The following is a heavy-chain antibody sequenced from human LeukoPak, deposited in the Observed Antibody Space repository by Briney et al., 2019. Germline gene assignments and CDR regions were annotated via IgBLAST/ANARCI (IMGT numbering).Heavy chain of an antibody. CDR3: AKWSRGYCSSTSCVSDY. CDR2: IRYDGSNK. V-gene: IGHV3-30*02. CDR1: GFTFSSYG. J-gene: IGHJ4*02. Sequence: GGSLRLSCAASGFTFSSYGMHWVRQAPGKGLEWVAFIRYDGSNKYYADSVKGRFTISRDNSKNTLYLQMNSLRAEDTAVYHCAKWSRGYCSSTSCVSDYWGQGTLVTVSS. D-gene: IGHD2-2*01.